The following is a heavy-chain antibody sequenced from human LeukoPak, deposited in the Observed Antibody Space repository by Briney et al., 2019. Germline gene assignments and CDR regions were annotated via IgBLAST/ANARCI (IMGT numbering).Heavy chain of an antibody. Sequence: SQTLSLTCTVSGGSISSGSYYWRWIRQPAGKGLEWIGRIYTSGSTNYNPSLKSRVTISVDTSKNQFSLKLSSVTAADTAVYYCARQNYAQVDYWGQGTLVTVSS. CDR3: ARQNYAQVDY. J-gene: IGHJ4*02. CDR2: IYTSGST. CDR1: GGSISSGSYY. D-gene: IGHD1-7*01. V-gene: IGHV4-61*02.